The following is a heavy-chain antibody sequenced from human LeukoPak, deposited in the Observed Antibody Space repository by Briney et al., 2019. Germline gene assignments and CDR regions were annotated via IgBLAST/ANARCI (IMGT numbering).Heavy chain of an antibody. CDR1: GFTFSSYW. Sequence: PGGALRLSCAASGFTFSSYWMYWVRQAPGKGLVWVSRINSDGSSTNYADSVKGRFTISRDNAKNTLYLQMNSLRAEDTAVYYCARGGIRFIDYWGQGTLVTVSS. D-gene: IGHD3-10*01. J-gene: IGHJ4*02. V-gene: IGHV3-74*01. CDR3: ARGGIRFIDY. CDR2: INSDGSST.